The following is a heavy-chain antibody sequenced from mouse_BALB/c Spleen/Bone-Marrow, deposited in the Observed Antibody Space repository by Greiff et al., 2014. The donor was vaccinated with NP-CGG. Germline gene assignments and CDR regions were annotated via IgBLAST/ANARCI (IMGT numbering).Heavy chain of an antibody. Sequence: EVQLQQSGPSLVKPSQTLSLTCSVTGDSITSGYWNWIRKFPGNKLEYVGYISHSGSTYYNPSLKSRISITRDTSKNQYYLQLNSVTTEDTATYYCARAGYRYDVGYAMDYWGQGTSVTVSS. CDR2: ISHSGST. D-gene: IGHD2-14*01. CDR3: ARAGYRYDVGYAMDY. V-gene: IGHV3-8*02. J-gene: IGHJ4*01. CDR1: GDSITSGY.